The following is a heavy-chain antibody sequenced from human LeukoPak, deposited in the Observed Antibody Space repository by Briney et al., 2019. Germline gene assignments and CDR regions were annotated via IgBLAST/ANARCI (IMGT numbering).Heavy chain of an antibody. CDR3: ARPSGSYGRYYFDY. J-gene: IGHJ4*02. CDR1: GGTFSSYT. CDR2: IIPILGIA. V-gene: IGHV1-69*02. Sequence: GASVKVSCKASGGTFSSYTISWVRQAPGQGLEWMGRIIPILGIANYAQKFQGRVTITADKSTSTAYMELSSLRSEDTAVYYCARPSGSYGRYYFDYRGQGTLVTVSS. D-gene: IGHD1-26*01.